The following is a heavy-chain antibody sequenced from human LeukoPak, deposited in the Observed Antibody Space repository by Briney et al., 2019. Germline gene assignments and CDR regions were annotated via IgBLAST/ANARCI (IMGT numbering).Heavy chain of an antibody. CDR3: ARSYSGSYYYFDY. V-gene: IGHV4-59*01. D-gene: IGHD1-26*01. J-gene: IGHJ4*02. CDR2: IYYSGST. CDR1: GGAISSYY. Sequence: SETLSLTPTVPGGAISSYYWSWFRQPPRKGQEWIGYIYYSGSTNSNPSLQSRVTISVDTSKNQFSLKLSSVTAADTAVYYCARSYSGSYYYFDYWGQGTLVTVSS.